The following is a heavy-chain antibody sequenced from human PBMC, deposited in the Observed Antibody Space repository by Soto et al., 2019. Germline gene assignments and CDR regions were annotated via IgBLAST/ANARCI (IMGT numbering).Heavy chain of an antibody. Sequence: PSETLSLTCTVSGGSISSSSFHWGWIRQPPGKGLEWIGSIYYSGSTYYSPSLESRVTISVDTSKNQFSLKLSSVTAADTAVYYCATRCLWSGESYFDYSGHGTLITVSS. V-gene: IGHV4-39*01. CDR3: ATRCLWSGESYFDY. CDR1: GGSISSSSFH. J-gene: IGHJ4*01. D-gene: IGHD3-10*01. CDR2: IYYSGST.